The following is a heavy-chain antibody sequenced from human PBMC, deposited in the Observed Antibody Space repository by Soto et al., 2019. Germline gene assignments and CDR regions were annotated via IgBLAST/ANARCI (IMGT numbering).Heavy chain of an antibody. Sequence: QVQLVQSGAAVKKPGSSVKVSCKASGGTFSSYTISWVRQAPGQGLEWMGRIIPILGIANYAQKFQGRVTITADKSTSTAYMELSSLRFEDTAVYYCARDCSSTSCYAYPWGQGTLVTVSS. CDR3: ARDCSSTSCYAYP. D-gene: IGHD2-2*01. CDR1: GGTFSSYT. J-gene: IGHJ5*02. CDR2: IIPILGIA. V-gene: IGHV1-69*08.